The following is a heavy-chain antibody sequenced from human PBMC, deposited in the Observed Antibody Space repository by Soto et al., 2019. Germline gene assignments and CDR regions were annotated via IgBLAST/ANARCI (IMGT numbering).Heavy chain of an antibody. D-gene: IGHD3-22*01. Sequence: GGSLRLSCAASGFTFSSYGMHWVRQAPGKGLEWVAVIWYDGSNKYYADSVKGRFTISRDNSKNTLYLQMNSLRAEDTAVYYCARGKDYYDSSGYYYDYWGQGTLVTVSS. V-gene: IGHV3-33*01. CDR3: ARGKDYYDSSGYYYDY. J-gene: IGHJ4*02. CDR1: GFTFSSYG. CDR2: IWYDGSNK.